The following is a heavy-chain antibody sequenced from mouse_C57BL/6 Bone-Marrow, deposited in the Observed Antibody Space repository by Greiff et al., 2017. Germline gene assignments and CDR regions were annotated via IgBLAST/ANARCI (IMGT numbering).Heavy chain of an antibody. D-gene: IGHD1-1*01. Sequence: VQLQQSGPELVKPGASVKIPCKASGYTFTDYNMDWVKQSHGKSLEWIGDINPNNGGTIYNQKFKGKATLTVDKSSSTAYMELRSLTSEDTAVYYCAIYYYGSSSAWFAYWGQGTLVTVSA. V-gene: IGHV1-18*01. J-gene: IGHJ3*01. CDR2: INPNNGGT. CDR3: AIYYYGSSSAWFAY. CDR1: GYTFTDYN.